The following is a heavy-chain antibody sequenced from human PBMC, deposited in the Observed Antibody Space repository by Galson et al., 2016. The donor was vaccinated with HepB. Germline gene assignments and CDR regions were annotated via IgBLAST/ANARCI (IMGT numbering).Heavy chain of an antibody. J-gene: IGHJ3*02. Sequence: SLRLSCAASGFTLTSYGMHWVRQAPGKGLEWVAVIWFDGSNKYYADSVKGRFTISRVNSKNTLYLQMNSLRAEDTAVYYCTLATRYDAFDIWGQGTLVTVSA. D-gene: IGHD6-6*01. CDR3: TLATRYDAFDI. CDR1: GFTLTSYG. V-gene: IGHV3-33*01. CDR2: IWFDGSNK.